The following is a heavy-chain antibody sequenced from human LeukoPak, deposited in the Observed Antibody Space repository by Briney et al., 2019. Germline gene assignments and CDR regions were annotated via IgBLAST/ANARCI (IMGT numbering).Heavy chain of an antibody. CDR2: INPNSGGT. Sequence: ASVTVSCKASGYTFTGYYLHWVRQAPGQGLEWMGLINPNSGGTNYAQKFQGRVTMTRDTSISTDYMELSRLRSDATAVYYCAKEGLERVATITPDYWGQGTLVTVSS. CDR3: AKEGLERVATITPDY. V-gene: IGHV1-2*02. D-gene: IGHD5-24*01. J-gene: IGHJ4*02. CDR1: GYTFTGYY.